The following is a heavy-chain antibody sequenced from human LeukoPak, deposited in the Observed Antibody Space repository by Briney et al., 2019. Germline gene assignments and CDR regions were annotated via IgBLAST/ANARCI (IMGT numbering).Heavy chain of an antibody. CDR1: GFTFSSYA. CDR2: ISGSGGST. D-gene: IGHD3-22*01. Sequence: HPGGSLRLSCAASGFTFSSYAMSWVRQAPGKGLEWVSAISGSGGSTYYADSVKGRFTISRDNSKNTLYLQMNSLRAEDTAVYYCAKPPENYYDSSGYYFQHWGQGTLVTVSS. V-gene: IGHV3-23*01. CDR3: AKPPENYYDSSGYYFQH. J-gene: IGHJ1*01.